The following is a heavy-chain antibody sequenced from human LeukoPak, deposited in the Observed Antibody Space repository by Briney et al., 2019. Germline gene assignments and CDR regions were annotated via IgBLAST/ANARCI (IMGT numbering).Heavy chain of an antibody. CDR3: AKDRRAAAGPDYYYYYGMDV. J-gene: IGHJ6*02. CDR1: GFTFSSYG. Sequence: GRSLRLSCAASGFTFSSYGMHWVRQAPGKGLEWVAVISYDGSNKYYADSVKGRFTISRDNSKNTLYLQMNSLRAEDTAVYYCAKDRRAAAGPDYYYYYGMDVWGQGTTVTVSS. CDR2: ISYDGSNK. V-gene: IGHV3-30*18. D-gene: IGHD6-13*01.